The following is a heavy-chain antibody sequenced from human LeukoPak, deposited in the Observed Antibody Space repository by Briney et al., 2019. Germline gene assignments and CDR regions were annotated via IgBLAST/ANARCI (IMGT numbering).Heavy chain of an antibody. D-gene: IGHD3-3*01. Sequence: SETLSLTCSVSGGSMNTHYWNWIRQPAGKGLEWIGRIYTSGSTNHNPSLKSRVIMSLDTSKSQLSLSLGSVTAADTAVYYCARDNNGLYFGVRGFDIWGQGKMVVVSS. V-gene: IGHV4-4*07. CDR1: GGSMNTHY. CDR3: ARDNNGLYFGVRGFDI. CDR2: IYTSGST. J-gene: IGHJ3*02.